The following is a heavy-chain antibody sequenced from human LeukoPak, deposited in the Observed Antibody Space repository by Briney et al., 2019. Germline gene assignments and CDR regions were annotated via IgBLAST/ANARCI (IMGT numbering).Heavy chain of an antibody. J-gene: IGHJ4*02. CDR1: GGSLSSTNW. CDR3: ARGGYVYGSGKAFDY. D-gene: IGHD3-10*01. Sequence: PSETLSLTCAVSGGSLSSTNWWTWVRQPPGKGLEWIGEIYHSGSTNYNPSLKSRITISVDTSKNQFSLKLSSVTAADTAVYYCARGGYVYGSGKAFDYWGQGTLVTVSS. V-gene: IGHV4-4*02. CDR2: IYHSGST.